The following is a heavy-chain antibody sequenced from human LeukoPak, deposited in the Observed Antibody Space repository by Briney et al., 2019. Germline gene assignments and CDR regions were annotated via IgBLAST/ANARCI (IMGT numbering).Heavy chain of an antibody. D-gene: IGHD2-15*01. Sequence: ASVTVSCKASGGTFSSYAISWVRQAPGQGLEWMGRIIPILGIANYAQKFQGRVTITADKSTSTAYMELSSLRSEDTAVFYCASQYCSGGSCYPYYSDYWGQGTLVTVSS. CDR1: GGTFSSYA. J-gene: IGHJ4*02. V-gene: IGHV1-69*04. CDR2: IIPILGIA. CDR3: ASQYCSGGSCYPYYSDY.